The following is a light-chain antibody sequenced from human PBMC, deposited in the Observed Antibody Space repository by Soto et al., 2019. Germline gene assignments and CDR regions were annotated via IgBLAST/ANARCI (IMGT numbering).Light chain of an antibody. CDR1: SSDIGGYNY. CDR2: DVS. V-gene: IGLV2-14*03. Sequence: SALTQPASVSGSPGQSITISCAGSSSDIGGYNYVSWYQQHPGKAPKLMIFDVSNRPSGVSNRFSGSKSGNTASLTISGLRAGDEADYYCSSFTSSFTHVFGTGTRSPS. CDR3: SSFTSSFTHV. J-gene: IGLJ1*01.